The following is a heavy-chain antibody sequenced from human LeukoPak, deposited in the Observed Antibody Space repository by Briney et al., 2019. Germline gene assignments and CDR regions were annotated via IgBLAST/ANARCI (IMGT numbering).Heavy chain of an antibody. V-gene: IGHV4-59*08. Sequence: SETLSLTCTVSGGSISSYYWSWIRQPPGKGLEWIGYIYYSGSTNYNPSLKSRVTISVDTSKNQFSLKLSSVTAADTAVYYCARHTPNYGDYYFDLWGRGTLVTVSS. CDR3: ARHTPNYGDYYFDL. J-gene: IGHJ2*01. CDR1: GGSISSYY. CDR2: IYYSGST. D-gene: IGHD4-17*01.